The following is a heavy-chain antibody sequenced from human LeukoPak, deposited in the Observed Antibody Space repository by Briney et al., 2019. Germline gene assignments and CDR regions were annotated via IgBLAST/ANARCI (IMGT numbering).Heavy chain of an antibody. Sequence: SETLSLTCAVYGGSFSGYYWSWIRQPPEKGLEWIGEINHSGSTNYNPSLKSRVTISVDTSKNQFSLKLSSVTAADTAVYYCARVGAFGLGYWGQGTLVTVSS. D-gene: IGHD3-10*01. CDR3: ARVGAFGLGY. CDR2: INHSGST. J-gene: IGHJ4*02. CDR1: GGSFSGYY. V-gene: IGHV4-34*01.